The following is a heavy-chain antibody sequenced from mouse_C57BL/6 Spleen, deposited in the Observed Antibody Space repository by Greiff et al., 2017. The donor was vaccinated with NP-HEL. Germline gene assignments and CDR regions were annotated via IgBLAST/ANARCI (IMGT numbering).Heavy chain of an antibody. D-gene: IGHD2-12*01. Sequence: VQLQQSGAELMKPGASVKLSCKATGYTFTGYWIEWVKQRPGHGLEWIGEILPGSGSTNSNEKFKGKATFTADTSSNTAYMQLSSLTTEDSAIYYCARHTSFDYWGQGTTLTVSS. CDR2: ILPGSGST. J-gene: IGHJ2*01. CDR1: GYTFTGYW. CDR3: ARHTSFDY. V-gene: IGHV1-9*01.